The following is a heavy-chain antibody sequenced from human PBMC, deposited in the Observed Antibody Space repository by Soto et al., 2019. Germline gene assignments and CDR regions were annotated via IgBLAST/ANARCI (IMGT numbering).Heavy chain of an antibody. V-gene: IGHV4-4*07. CDR1: GGSISSYY. Sequence: SETLSLTCTVSGGSISSYYWSWIRQPAGKGLEWIGRIYTSGNTNYNPSLKSRVTMSVDTSKNQFSLKLSSVTAADTAVYYCARVRIAARTGAYGMDVWGQGTTVTVSS. CDR3: ARVRIAARTGAYGMDV. CDR2: IYTSGNT. D-gene: IGHD6-6*01. J-gene: IGHJ6*02.